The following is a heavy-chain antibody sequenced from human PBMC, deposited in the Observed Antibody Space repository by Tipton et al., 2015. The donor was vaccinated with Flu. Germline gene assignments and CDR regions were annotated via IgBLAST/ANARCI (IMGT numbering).Heavy chain of an antibody. CDR1: GFSVSDNH. J-gene: IGHJ4*02. CDR2: IYGDGNM. D-gene: IGHD2/OR15-2a*01. CDR3: TGAGGNSSP. V-gene: IGHV3-53*01. Sequence: SLRLSCVVSGFSVSDNHVTWVRQAPGKGLECVSTIYGDGNMSFGDSVKGRFTIYRDTSRNTVYLQMTSLRVDDTAVYHCTGAGGNSSPWGQGTLVTVAS.